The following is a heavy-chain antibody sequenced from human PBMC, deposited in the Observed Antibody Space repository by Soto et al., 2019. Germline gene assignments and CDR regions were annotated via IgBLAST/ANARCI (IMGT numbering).Heavy chain of an antibody. J-gene: IGHJ4*02. D-gene: IGHD3-10*01. CDR1: GFTFSNYW. Sequence: GGSLRLSCAASGFTFSNYWMTWVRQAPGKGLEWVANIIKDGNEKSYVDSVKGRFTISRDNAKNSLYLEMNNLRVEDTAVYYCARDWGGLGYWGQGTLVTVSS. CDR3: ARDWGGLGY. V-gene: IGHV3-7*03. CDR2: IIKDGNEK.